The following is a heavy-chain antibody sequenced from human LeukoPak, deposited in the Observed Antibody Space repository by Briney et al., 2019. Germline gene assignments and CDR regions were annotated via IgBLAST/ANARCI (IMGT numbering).Heavy chain of an antibody. Sequence: PGGSLRLSCAASGFTFSSYAMSWVRQAPGKGLEWVSAISGRGGSTYYADSVKGRFTISRDNSKNTLYLQMNSLRAEDTAVYYCAKEIIGSSSWYSPAFDIWGQGTMVTVSS. CDR2: ISGRGGST. D-gene: IGHD6-13*01. CDR1: GFTFSSYA. J-gene: IGHJ3*02. CDR3: AKEIIGSSSWYSPAFDI. V-gene: IGHV3-23*01.